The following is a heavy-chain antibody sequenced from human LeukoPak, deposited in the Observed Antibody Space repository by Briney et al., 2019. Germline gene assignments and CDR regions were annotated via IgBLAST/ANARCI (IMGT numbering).Heavy chain of an antibody. V-gene: IGHV1-2*02. D-gene: IGHD3-10*01. CDR1: GYTFTGYY. CDR3: AKSCMPGSGSYYPYYYGMDV. CDR2: INPNSGDT. J-gene: IGHJ6*02. Sequence: VASVKVSCKASGYTFTGYYMHWVRQAPGQGLEWMGWINPNSGDTNYAQKFQGRVTMTRDTSISTAYMELSRLTSDDTAVYYCAKSCMPGSGSYYPYYYGMDVWGQGTTVIVSS.